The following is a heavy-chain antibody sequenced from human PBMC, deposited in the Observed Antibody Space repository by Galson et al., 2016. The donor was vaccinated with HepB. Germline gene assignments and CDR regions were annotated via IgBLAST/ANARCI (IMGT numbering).Heavy chain of an antibody. CDR1: GFTFSSYN. CDR2: INSSGSYI. D-gene: IGHD3-16*01. CDR3: ARSPRIQVWRRYDFFEY. V-gene: IGHV3-21*01. J-gene: IGHJ4*02. Sequence: SLRLSCAASGFTFSSYNMNWVRQAPGKGLEWVSSINSSGSYIYYADVVKGRFTISRDNAKNSLYLQMNSLRAEDTAVYYCARSPRIQVWRRYDFFEYWGQGSLVTVSS.